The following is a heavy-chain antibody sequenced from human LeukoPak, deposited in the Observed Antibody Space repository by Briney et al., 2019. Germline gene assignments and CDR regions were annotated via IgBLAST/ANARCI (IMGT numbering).Heavy chain of an antibody. J-gene: IGHJ4*02. Sequence: GGSLRLSCAASGFTFSSYGMHWVRQAPGKGLEWVAVIWYDGSNKYYADSVKGRFTISRDNSKNTLYLQMNSLRAEDTAVYYCARDRGITGTTVAGFDYWGQGTLVTVSS. CDR3: ARDRGITGTTVAGFDY. D-gene: IGHD1-7*01. V-gene: IGHV3-30*19. CDR2: IWYDGSNK. CDR1: GFTFSSYG.